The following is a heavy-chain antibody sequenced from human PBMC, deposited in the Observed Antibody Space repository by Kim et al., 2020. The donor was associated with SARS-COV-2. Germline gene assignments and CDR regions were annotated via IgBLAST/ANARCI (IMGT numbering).Heavy chain of an antibody. Sequence: GGSLRLSCAASGYTFTSYWIQWVRQEPGKGLVWVSGINGDGSNRKYVDSVKGRFTVSRDNAKNTAYLEMNSLRTDDTAIYYCARDDRCISGSYPLDYWGQGTLVTVSP. CDR3: ARDDRCISGSYPLDY. J-gene: IGHJ4*02. V-gene: IGHV3-74*01. CDR1: GYTFTSYW. D-gene: IGHD1-26*01. CDR2: INGDGSNR.